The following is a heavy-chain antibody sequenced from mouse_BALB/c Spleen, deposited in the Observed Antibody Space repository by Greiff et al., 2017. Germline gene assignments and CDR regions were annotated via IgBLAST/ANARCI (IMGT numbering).Heavy chain of an antibody. CDR1: GFTFSSYA. CDR2: ISSGGSYT. CDR3: ARDAGYAMDY. J-gene: IGHJ4*01. Sequence: EVKLMESGGGLVKPGGSLKLSCAASGFTFSSYAMSWVRQSPEKRLEWVAEISSGGSYTYYPDTVTGRFTISRDNAKNTLYLEMSSLRSEDTAMYYCARDAGYAMDYWGQGTSVTVSS. V-gene: IGHV5-9-4*01.